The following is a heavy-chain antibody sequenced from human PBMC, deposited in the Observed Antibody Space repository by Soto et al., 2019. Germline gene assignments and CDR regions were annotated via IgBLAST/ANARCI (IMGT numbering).Heavy chain of an antibody. CDR1: GFTFSSYG. CDR2: IWYDGSNK. D-gene: IGHD6-13*01. Sequence: GGSLRLSCAASGFTFSSYGMHWVRQAPGKGLEWVAVIWYDGSNKYYADSVKGRFTISRDNSKNTLYLQMNSLRAEDTAVYYCARDFYSSSWYYYYGMDVWGQGTTVTVSS. V-gene: IGHV3-33*01. CDR3: ARDFYSSSWYYYYGMDV. J-gene: IGHJ6*02.